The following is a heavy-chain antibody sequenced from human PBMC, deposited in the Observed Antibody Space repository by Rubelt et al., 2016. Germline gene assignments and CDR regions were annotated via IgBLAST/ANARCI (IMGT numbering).Heavy chain of an antibody. D-gene: IGHD3-22*01. J-gene: IGHJ4*02. CDR2: INHSGST. CDR3: ASGSDSSDYYADPTLPLH. Sequence: QVQLQQWGAGLLKPSETLSLTCAVYGGSFSGFYWSWIRQPPGKGLEWIGEINHSGSTNYNPSLKSRVTTSVDTSKNQFSLKRKSGTAADTAVYYCASGSDSSDYYADPTLPLHRGQGNLVTVSS. V-gene: IGHV4-34*02. CDR1: GGSFSGFY.